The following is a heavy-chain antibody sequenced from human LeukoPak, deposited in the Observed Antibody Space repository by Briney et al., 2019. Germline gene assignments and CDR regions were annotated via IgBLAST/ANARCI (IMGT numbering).Heavy chain of an antibody. CDR1: GFTFDDYA. J-gene: IGHJ4*02. V-gene: IGHV3-74*01. D-gene: IGHD3-10*01. CDR2: ISSDGANA. CDR3: VLLSLTPG. Sequence: GGSLRLSCAASGFTFDDYAMHWVRQAPGKGLEWVSRISSDGANANYADSVKGRFTISRDNAKNTLYLQMNSLRAEDTAVYYCVLLSLTPGWGQGTLVTVSS.